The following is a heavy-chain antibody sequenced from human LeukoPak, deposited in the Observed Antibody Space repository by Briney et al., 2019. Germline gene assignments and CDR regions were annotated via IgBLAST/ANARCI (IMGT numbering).Heavy chain of an antibody. J-gene: IGHJ6*03. CDR3: ARLTVFSSSWLAYYMDV. V-gene: IGHV3-7*01. CDR2: IKQDGSDK. Sequence: PGGSLRLSCAASGFTFSNYWMTWVRQTPGKGLEWVANIKQDGSDKHYVDSVKGRFTISRDNAKNSVCLQMNSLSAEDMAIYYCARLTVFSSSWLAYYMDVWGKGTTVTVSS. CDR1: GFTFSNYW. D-gene: IGHD6-13*01.